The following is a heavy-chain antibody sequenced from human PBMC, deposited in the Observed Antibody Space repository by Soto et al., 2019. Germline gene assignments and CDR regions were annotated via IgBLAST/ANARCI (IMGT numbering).Heavy chain of an antibody. J-gene: IGHJ5*02. D-gene: IGHD3-22*01. CDR2: ISGSGGST. V-gene: IGHV3-23*01. Sequence: EVQLLESGGGLVQPGGSLRLSCAASGFTFSSYAMSWVRQAPGKGLEWVSAISGSGGSTYYADSVKGRFTISRDNSKNTLYLQMNSLRAEDTAVYYCARGRNITMIGDWFDPWGQGTLVTVSS. CDR1: GFTFSSYA. CDR3: ARGRNITMIGDWFDP.